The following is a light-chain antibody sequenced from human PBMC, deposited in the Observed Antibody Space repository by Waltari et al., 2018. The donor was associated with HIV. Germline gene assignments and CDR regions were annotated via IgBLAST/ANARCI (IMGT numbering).Light chain of an antibody. J-gene: IGLJ1*01. V-gene: IGLV2-23*02. CDR1: SSDVGTYNL. Sequence: QSALTPPASAYGSRGQSLTIPCTGTSSDVGTYNLVSWYQHHPGKAPKLMIYEVTKRPSGVSNRFSGSKSVNTASLTISSLQAEDEADYYCCSYAGSSTPYVFGTGTKVTVL. CDR2: EVT. CDR3: CSYAGSSTPYV.